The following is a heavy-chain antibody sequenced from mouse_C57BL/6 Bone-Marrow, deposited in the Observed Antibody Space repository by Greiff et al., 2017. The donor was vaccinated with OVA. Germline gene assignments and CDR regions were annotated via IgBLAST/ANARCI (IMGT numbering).Heavy chain of an antibody. D-gene: IGHD1-1*01. J-gene: IGHJ1*03. CDR3: ARGDYYGSRYFDV. V-gene: IGHV3-8*01. CDR1: GYSITSDY. CDR2: ISYSGST. Sequence: EVQRVESGPGLAKPSQTLSLTCSVTGYSITSDYWNWIRKFPGNKLEYMGYISYSGSTYYNPSLKSRISITRDTSKNQYYLQLNSVTTEDTATYDCARGDYYGSRYFDVWGTGTTVTVSS.